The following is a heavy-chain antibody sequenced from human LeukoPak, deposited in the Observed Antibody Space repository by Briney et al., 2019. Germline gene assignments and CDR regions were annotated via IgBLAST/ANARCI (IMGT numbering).Heavy chain of an antibody. J-gene: IGHJ3*02. CDR2: ISSSSSTI. Sequence: PGGSLRLSCAASGFTFSSYAMSWVRQAPGKGLEWVSYISSSSSTIYYADSVKGRFTVSRDNAKNSLYLQMNSLRAEDTAVYYCARDRPDLPAVVVVPAATDAFDIWGQGTMVTVSS. D-gene: IGHD2-2*01. CDR1: GFTFSSYA. V-gene: IGHV3-48*01. CDR3: ARDRPDLPAVVVVPAATDAFDI.